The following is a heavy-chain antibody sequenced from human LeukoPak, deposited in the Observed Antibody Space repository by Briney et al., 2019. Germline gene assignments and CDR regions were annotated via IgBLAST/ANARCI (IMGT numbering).Heavy chain of an antibody. V-gene: IGHV4-59*08. Sequence: SETLSLTCTVSGGSISSYYWSWIRQPPGKGLEWIGYIYYSGSTNYNPSLKSRVTISVDTSKNQFSLKLSSVTAADTAVYYCARPQGPNYYDSSGYLAFDIWGQGTMVTVSS. CDR1: GGSISSYY. D-gene: IGHD3-22*01. CDR3: ARPQGPNYYDSSGYLAFDI. J-gene: IGHJ3*02. CDR2: IYYSGST.